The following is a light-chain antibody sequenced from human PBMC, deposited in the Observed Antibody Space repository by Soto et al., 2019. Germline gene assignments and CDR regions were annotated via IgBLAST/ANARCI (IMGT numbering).Light chain of an antibody. CDR1: QSIASN. Sequence: EIVMTQSPATLPVSPGESATLSCRASQSIASNLAWYQQKPGQAPRLLIHSASARATGIPPRFSGSGSGTEFTPTTSSLQSEDFAVYYFQQHNHWPSFGQGTNLEIK. V-gene: IGKV3-15*01. J-gene: IGKJ2*01. CDR3: QQHNHWPS. CDR2: SAS.